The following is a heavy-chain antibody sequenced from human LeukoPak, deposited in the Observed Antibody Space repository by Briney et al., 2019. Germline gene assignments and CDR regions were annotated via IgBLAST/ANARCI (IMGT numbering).Heavy chain of an antibody. CDR1: GFTFSSYW. Sequence: GGSLRLSCAASGFTFSSYWMNWVRQAPGKGLEWVANIKHDGSQKYYVDSLKGRFTISRDNAKNSLYLQMNSLRAEDTAVYYCARDGGRETRGRGLQLLWDYWGQGTLVTVSS. CDR3: ARDGGRETRGRGLQLLWDY. CDR2: IKHDGSQK. V-gene: IGHV3-7*03. D-gene: IGHD3-16*01. J-gene: IGHJ4*02.